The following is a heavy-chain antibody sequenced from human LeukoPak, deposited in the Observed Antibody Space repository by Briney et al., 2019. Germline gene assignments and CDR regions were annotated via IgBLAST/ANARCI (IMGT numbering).Heavy chain of an antibody. V-gene: IGHV4-34*01. CDR1: GGSFSGYY. D-gene: IGHD3-22*01. CDR2: INHSGST. CDR3: ARGRYYYDSVSRAFDI. Sequence: SETLSLTCAVYGGSFSGYYWSWIRQPPGKGLEWIGEINHSGSTNYNPSLKSRVTISVDTSKNQFSLKLSSVTAADTAVYYCARGRYYYDSVSRAFDIWGQGTMVTVSS. J-gene: IGHJ3*02.